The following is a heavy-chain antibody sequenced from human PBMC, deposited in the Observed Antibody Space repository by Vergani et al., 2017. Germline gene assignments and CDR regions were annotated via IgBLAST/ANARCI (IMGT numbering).Heavy chain of an antibody. Sequence: QVQLQQWGAGLLKPSETLSLTCAVYGGSFSGYYWSWIRQPPGKGLEWIGEINHSGSTNYNPSLKSRVTISVDTSKNQFSLKLSSVTAADTAVYYCARGLRWLQPRAFDIWCQGTMVTVSS. CDR1: GGSFSGYY. J-gene: IGHJ3*02. V-gene: IGHV4-34*01. D-gene: IGHD5-24*01. CDR2: INHSGST. CDR3: ARGLRWLQPRAFDI.